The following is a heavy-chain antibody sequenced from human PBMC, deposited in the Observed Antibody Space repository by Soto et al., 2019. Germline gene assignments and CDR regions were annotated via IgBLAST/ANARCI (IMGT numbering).Heavy chain of an antibody. V-gene: IGHV1-69*05. CDR3: ARGHKDIVVVVAADAFDI. CDR2: IIPIFGTA. CDR1: GGTFSSYA. Sequence: SVKVSCKASGGTFSSYAISWVRQAPGQGLEWMGGIIPIFGTANYAQKFQGRVTMTRNTSISTAYMELSSLRSEDTAVYYCARGHKDIVVVVAADAFDIWGQGTMVTVSS. D-gene: IGHD2-15*01. J-gene: IGHJ3*02.